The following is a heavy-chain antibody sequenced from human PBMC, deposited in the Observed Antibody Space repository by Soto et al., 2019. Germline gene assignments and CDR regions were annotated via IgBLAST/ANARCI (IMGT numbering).Heavy chain of an antibody. V-gene: IGHV3-74*01. D-gene: IGHD3-22*01. CDR2: ISNDGTGT. J-gene: IGHJ5*02. Sequence: GGSLRLSCEASGFSFSSFFMHWVRQGPGKGLEWVSRISNDGTGTTYADSVQGRFTVSRDNSKTTVYLQMNRLRPEDTAVYFCVRDQDSRGYSVFNLWGQGTQVTVSS. CDR1: GFSFSSFF. CDR3: VRDQDSRGYSVFNL.